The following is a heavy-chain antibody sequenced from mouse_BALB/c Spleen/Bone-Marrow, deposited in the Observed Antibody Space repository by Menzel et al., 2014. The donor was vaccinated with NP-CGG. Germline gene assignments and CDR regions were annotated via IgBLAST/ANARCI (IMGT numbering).Heavy chain of an antibody. V-gene: IGHV2-6-7*01. J-gene: IGHJ4*01. D-gene: IGHD2-14*01. CDR3: ARDRYDGAMDY. CDR1: GFSLTGYG. CDR2: IWGDGNT. Sequence: QVQLQQSGPGLVAPSQSLSITCTVSGFSLTGYGVNWVRQPPGKGLEWLGKIWGDGNTDYNSALKSRLSISKDNSKSQVFLKINSLQTDDTARYYCARDRYDGAMDYWGQGTSVTVSS.